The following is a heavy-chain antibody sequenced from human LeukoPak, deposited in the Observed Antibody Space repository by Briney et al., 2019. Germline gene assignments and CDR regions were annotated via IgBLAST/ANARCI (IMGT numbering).Heavy chain of an antibody. V-gene: IGHV3-33*01. Sequence: GGSLRLSCAASGFTFSSYGMHWVRQAPGKGLEWVAVIWYDGSNKYYADSVKGRFTISRDNSKNTLYLQINSLRAEDTAVYYCAREYDYYDSSGYLQYFQHWGQGTLVTVSS. CDR2: IWYDGSNK. CDR1: GFTFSSYG. CDR3: AREYDYYDSSGYLQYFQH. J-gene: IGHJ1*01. D-gene: IGHD3-22*01.